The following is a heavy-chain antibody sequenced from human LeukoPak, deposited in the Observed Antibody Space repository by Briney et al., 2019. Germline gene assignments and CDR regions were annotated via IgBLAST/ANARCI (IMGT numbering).Heavy chain of an antibody. CDR3: ARWGTITMVRGVIITGRPFDY. D-gene: IGHD3-10*01. CDR2: IKQDGTEK. CDR1: GFTFSGYW. V-gene: IGHV3-7*01. J-gene: IGHJ4*02. Sequence: GGSLRLSCAVSGFTFSGYWMSWVRQAPGKGLEWVASIKQDGTEKYYVDSVKGRFTISRDNAKNSLYLQMNSLRAEDTAVYYCARWGTITMVRGVIITGRPFDYWGQGTLVTVSS.